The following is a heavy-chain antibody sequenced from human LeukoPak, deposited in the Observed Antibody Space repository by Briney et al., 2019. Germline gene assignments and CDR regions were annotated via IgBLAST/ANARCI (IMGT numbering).Heavy chain of an antibody. D-gene: IGHD5-12*01. CDR1: GGTFSIYA. V-gene: IGHV1-69*05. CDR2: IIPIFGTA. J-gene: IGHJ4*02. CDR3: ASSLGGVVATFGSFDY. Sequence: RASVKVSCKASGGTFSIYAISWVRQAPGQGLEWMGGIIPIFGTANYAQKFQGRVTITTDESTSTAYMELSSLRSEDTAVYYCASSLGGVVATFGSFDYWGQGTLVTVSS.